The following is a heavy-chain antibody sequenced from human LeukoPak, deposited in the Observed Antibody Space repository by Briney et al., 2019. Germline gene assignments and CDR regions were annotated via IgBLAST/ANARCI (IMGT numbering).Heavy chain of an antibody. CDR3: AGGGATLLFVKYYFDY. D-gene: IGHD1-26*01. CDR2: IIHSSST. CDR1: GGSFSGYY. Sequence: PAETLSLTCAVYGGSFSGYYWSWIRQPPGKGLEWIGEIIHSSSTNYNPSLKSRVTISVDTTKNQFSLKLSPVTAAETVLYYWAGGGATLLFVKYYFDYWGQGT. V-gene: IGHV4-34*12. J-gene: IGHJ4*02.